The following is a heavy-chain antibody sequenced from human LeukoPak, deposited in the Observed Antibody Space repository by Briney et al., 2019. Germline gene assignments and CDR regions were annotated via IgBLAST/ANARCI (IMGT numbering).Heavy chain of an antibody. Sequence: PGGSLRLSCAASGFTFSSYEMNWVRQAPGKGLEWVSKISSSGSAIYYADSVKGRFTISRDNAKSTLYLQLNSLRAEDTAVYYCARGGSLGYWGQGTLVTVSS. J-gene: IGHJ4*02. D-gene: IGHD6-19*01. V-gene: IGHV3-48*03. CDR2: ISSSGSAI. CDR1: GFTFSSYE. CDR3: ARGGSLGY.